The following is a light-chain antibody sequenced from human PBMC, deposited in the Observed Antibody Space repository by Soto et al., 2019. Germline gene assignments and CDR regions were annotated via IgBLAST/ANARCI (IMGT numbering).Light chain of an antibody. Sequence: EIVLTQSPGTLSLSPGERATLSCRASLSVNSDYLAWYQQKPGQAPRLLIYGASNRATGIPDRFSGSGPGTDFTLTISRLEPEDFAVYYCQQYVTSPRTFGQGTKVDIK. CDR2: GAS. J-gene: IGKJ1*01. V-gene: IGKV3-20*01. CDR1: LSVNSDY. CDR3: QQYVTSPRT.